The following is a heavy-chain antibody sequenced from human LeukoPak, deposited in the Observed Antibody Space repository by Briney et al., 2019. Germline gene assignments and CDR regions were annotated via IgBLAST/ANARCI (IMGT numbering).Heavy chain of an antibody. V-gene: IGHV4-39*01. CDR2: IYYSGST. Sequence: PSETLSLTCTVSAGSISSSSYYWGWIRQPPGKGLEWIGSIYYSGSTYYNPALKSRVTISVDTSKNQFSLKLSSVTAADTAVYYCARLLGYCSSTSCASGYYYYMDVWGKGTTVTVSS. J-gene: IGHJ6*03. D-gene: IGHD2-2*01. CDR1: AGSISSSSYY. CDR3: ARLLGYCSSTSCASGYYYYMDV.